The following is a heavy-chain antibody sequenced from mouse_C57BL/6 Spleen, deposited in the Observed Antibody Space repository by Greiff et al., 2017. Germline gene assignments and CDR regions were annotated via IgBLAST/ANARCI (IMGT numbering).Heavy chain of an antibody. D-gene: IGHD2-4*01. CDR3: ARYDSDVGFAY. J-gene: IGHJ3*01. V-gene: IGHV1-69*01. Sequence: VQLQQPGAELVMPGASVKLSCKASGYTFTSSWMHWVKQRPGQGLEWIGELDPSDSYTNYNQKFKGKSTLTVDKSSSTAYMQLSSLTSEDSAVYYCARYDSDVGFAYWGQGTLVTVSA. CDR1: GYTFTSSW. CDR2: LDPSDSYT.